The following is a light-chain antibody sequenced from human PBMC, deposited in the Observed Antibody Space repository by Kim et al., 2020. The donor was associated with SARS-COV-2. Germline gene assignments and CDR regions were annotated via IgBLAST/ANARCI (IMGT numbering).Light chain of an antibody. CDR3: SSYAGSNTVYV. J-gene: IGLJ1*01. CDR1: SRAVGGSIY. CDR2: EVR. V-gene: IGLV2-8*01. Sequence: SVTVSCPGTSRAVGGSIYVSWYQQHPGKPPNLMIYEVRRPPSGVPDCFCGSKTGDTASLTVSARQAEDEADDHCSSYAGSNTVYVFGTGTQVTVL.